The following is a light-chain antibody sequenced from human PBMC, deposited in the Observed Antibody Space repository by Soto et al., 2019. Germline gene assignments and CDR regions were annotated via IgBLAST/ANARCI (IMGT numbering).Light chain of an antibody. CDR2: DAS. V-gene: IGKV1-5*01. CDR1: QSINSW. J-gene: IGKJ2*01. Sequence: DIQMTQSPSTLSASVGDRVTITCRASQSINSWLAWYQQKPGKAPNLLISDASSLESGVPSRFSGSGSGTAFTLTISSLQPGDFATYYCQQYNYYPYTFGQGTKLEIK. CDR3: QQYNYYPYT.